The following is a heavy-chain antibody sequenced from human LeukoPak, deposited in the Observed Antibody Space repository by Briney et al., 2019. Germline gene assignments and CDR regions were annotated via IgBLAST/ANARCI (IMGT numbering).Heavy chain of an antibody. J-gene: IGHJ4*02. Sequence: GGSLRLCCGVAGFLFRTYEMTWTRKAKGKGLELFPSISSSSSYIYYADSVKGRFTISRDNAKNSLYLQMNSLRAEDTAVYYCARGPLDYGGNFGDYWGQGTLVTVSS. D-gene: IGHD4-23*01. CDR2: ISSSSSYI. V-gene: IGHV3-21*01. CDR1: GFLFRTYE. CDR3: ARGPLDYGGNFGDY.